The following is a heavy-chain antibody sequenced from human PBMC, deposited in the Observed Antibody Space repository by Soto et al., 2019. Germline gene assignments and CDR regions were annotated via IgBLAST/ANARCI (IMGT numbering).Heavy chain of an antibody. J-gene: IGHJ4*02. CDR3: TVDRGSGAFDY. CDR2: IKSKTDTGTA. Sequence: GGSLRLSCAASGLTFNSAWMTWVRQAAGKGLEWVGRIKSKTDTGTADYAAPVKGRFTISRDDSKSTLYLQMNSLKTEDTAVYYCTVDRGSGAFDYWGQGTLVTVSS. CDR1: GLTFNSAW. V-gene: IGHV3-15*01. D-gene: IGHD3-10*01.